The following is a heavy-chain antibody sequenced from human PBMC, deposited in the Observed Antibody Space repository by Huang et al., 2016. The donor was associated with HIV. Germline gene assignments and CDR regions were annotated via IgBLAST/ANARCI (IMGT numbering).Heavy chain of an antibody. D-gene: IGHD6-6*01. CDR3: ARGRTRSSLYDSYYGLDV. V-gene: IGHV1-69*01. CDR2: IIPIFGTA. Sequence: QVQLVQSGAEVKKPGSSVKVSCKASGGTFSTYAISWVRQAPGQGLEWMGGIIPIFGTANYKQNFQGTVTSTADEFTSTAYMELSSLRSEDTALYYCARGRTRSSLYDSYYGLDVWGQGTTVTVSS. J-gene: IGHJ6*02. CDR1: GGTFSTYA.